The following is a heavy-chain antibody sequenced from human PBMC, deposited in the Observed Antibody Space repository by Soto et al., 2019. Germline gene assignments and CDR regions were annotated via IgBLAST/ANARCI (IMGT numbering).Heavy chain of an antibody. J-gene: IGHJ5*02. CDR3: ARGHFDWLLLYNWFDP. Sequence: EVQLVESGGGLVQPGGSLRLSCAASGFTFSSYSMNWVRQAPGKGLEWVSYISSSSSTIYYADSVKGRFTISRDNAKNSLYLKMNSLRDEDTAVYYCARGHFDWLLLYNWFDPWGQGTLVTVSS. CDR1: GFTFSSYS. V-gene: IGHV3-48*02. CDR2: ISSSSSTI. D-gene: IGHD3-9*01.